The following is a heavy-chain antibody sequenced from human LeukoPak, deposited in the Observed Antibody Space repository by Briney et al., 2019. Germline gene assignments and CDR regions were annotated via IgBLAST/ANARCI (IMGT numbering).Heavy chain of an antibody. V-gene: IGHV3-64*01. CDR2: ISSNGGST. CDR1: GFTFSSYA. J-gene: IGHJ4*02. Sequence: PGGSLRLSCAASGFTFSSYAMHWVRQAPGKGLEYVSAISSNGGSTYYANSVEGRFTISRDNSKNTLYLQMGSLRAEDMAVYYCARVGSNTAFDYWGQGTLVTVSS. D-gene: IGHD4-11*01. CDR3: ARVGSNTAFDY.